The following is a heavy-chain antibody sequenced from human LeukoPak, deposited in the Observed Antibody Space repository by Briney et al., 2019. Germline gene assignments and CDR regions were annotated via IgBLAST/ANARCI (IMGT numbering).Heavy chain of an antibody. CDR1: GYTFTSNY. Sequence: GASVKVSCKASGYTFTSNYIHWVRQAPGQGLEWMGMIYPRDGSTSYAQKFQGRVTMTRDTSICTAYMELRGLRSEDTAVYYCVRDGEGAAISVNYWFDPWGQGTLVTVSS. CDR2: IYPRDGST. J-gene: IGHJ5*02. CDR3: VRDGEGAAISVNYWFDP. D-gene: IGHD2-2*02. V-gene: IGHV1-46*01.